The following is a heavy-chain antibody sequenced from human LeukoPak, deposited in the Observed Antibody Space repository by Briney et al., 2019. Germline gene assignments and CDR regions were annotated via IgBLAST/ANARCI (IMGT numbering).Heavy chain of an antibody. CDR1: GFTVSSNY. Sequence: PGGSLILSCAASGFTVSSNYMSWVRQAPGKGLEWVSVMYNTGSTYYADSVKGRFTISRDNSKNMLYLQMNSLRAEDTAVYYCASPKYTSGPFNYWGQGTLVIVSS. V-gene: IGHV3-53*01. CDR2: MYNTGST. D-gene: IGHD6-19*01. CDR3: ASPKYTSGPFNY. J-gene: IGHJ4*02.